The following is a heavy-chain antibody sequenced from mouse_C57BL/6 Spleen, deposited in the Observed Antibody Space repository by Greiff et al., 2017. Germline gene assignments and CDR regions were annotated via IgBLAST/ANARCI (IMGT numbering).Heavy chain of an antibody. CDR2: IDPSDSYT. D-gene: IGHD1-1*01. J-gene: IGHJ2*01. V-gene: IGHV1-50*01. CDR3: ARSNGSLYYFDD. CDR1: GYTFTSYW. Sequence: VQLQQPGAELVKPGASVKLSCKASGYTFTSYWMQWVKQRPGQGLEWIGEIDPSDSYTNYNQKFKGKATLTVDTSSSTAYMQLSSLTSEDSAVYYCARSNGSLYYFDDWGQGTTLTVSS.